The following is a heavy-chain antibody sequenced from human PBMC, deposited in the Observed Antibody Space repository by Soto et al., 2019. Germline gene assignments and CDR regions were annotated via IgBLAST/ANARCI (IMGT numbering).Heavy chain of an antibody. D-gene: IGHD5-12*01. Sequence: VQLLESGGGLVQPGGSLRLSCEASEFTFSNYAMTWVRQAPGKGLEWVSTISGSGETTYYADSVKGRFTISRDNSKNTLYVQLNSLRAEDTAVYYCAKDAGARWLQLGDWGQGTLVTVSS. CDR2: ISGSGETT. CDR1: EFTFSNYA. V-gene: IGHV3-23*01. J-gene: IGHJ4*02. CDR3: AKDAGARWLQLGD.